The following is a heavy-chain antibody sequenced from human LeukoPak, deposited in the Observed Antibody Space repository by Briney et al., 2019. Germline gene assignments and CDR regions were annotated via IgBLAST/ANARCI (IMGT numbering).Heavy chain of an antibody. J-gene: IGHJ4*02. V-gene: IGHV3-21*01. CDR3: ARDAIPAYYYGSGSYYNY. Sequence: GGSLRLSCAASGFTLNRYSVHSVPEALGKGRECGSYIHSTGSHIYYTDSLRSRFTISRDNARNLVYLHKSSLRVADTAVYYCARDAIPAYYYGSGSYYNYWGQGTLVTVSS. D-gene: IGHD3-10*01. CDR2: IHSTGSHI. CDR1: GFTLNRYS.